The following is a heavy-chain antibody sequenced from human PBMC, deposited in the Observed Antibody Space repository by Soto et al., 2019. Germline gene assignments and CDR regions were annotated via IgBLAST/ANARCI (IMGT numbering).Heavy chain of an antibody. J-gene: IGHJ5*02. Sequence: SSVKVSCKASGGTFSRYAISWVRQAPGVGLEWMGGIIPIFGTANYAQKFQGRVTITADKSTSTAYMELSSLRSEDTAVDYCATDVAAAGGFDPWGHGTQVTVSS. CDR1: GGTFSRYA. D-gene: IGHD6-13*01. CDR2: IIPIFGTA. V-gene: IGHV1-69*06. CDR3: ATDVAAAGGFDP.